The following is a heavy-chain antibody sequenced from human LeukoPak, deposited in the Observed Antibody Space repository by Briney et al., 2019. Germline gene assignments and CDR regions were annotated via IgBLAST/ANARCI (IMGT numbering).Heavy chain of an antibody. D-gene: IGHD3-22*01. CDR2: LSGSGRAT. Sequence: GGSLRLSCVASGFTFSSYNMIWVRQAPGKGLEWVSGLSGSGRATYYAHSVKGRFTISRENSKNAMFLQMNSLRAEDTAVYYRAKVSHATTYYYDSSGYYYDYWGQGTLVTVSS. J-gene: IGHJ4*02. V-gene: IGHV3-23*01. CDR3: AKVSHATTYYYDSSGYYYDY. CDR1: GFTFSSYN.